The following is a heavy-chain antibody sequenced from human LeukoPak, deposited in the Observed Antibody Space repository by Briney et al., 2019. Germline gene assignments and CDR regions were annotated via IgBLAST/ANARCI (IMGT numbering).Heavy chain of an antibody. CDR3: ASLATVGSDSFDI. J-gene: IGHJ3*02. V-gene: IGHV1-46*01. CDR1: GYSFTTFY. D-gene: IGHD2-2*03. Sequence: ASVKVSCKASGYSFTTFYMHWVRQAPGQGLEWIGIINPSGGTTSQAQKFQGRVTMTRDTSTSTVYMELSSLRSEDTAVYYCASLATVGSDSFDIWGQGTMVTVSS. CDR2: INPSGGTT.